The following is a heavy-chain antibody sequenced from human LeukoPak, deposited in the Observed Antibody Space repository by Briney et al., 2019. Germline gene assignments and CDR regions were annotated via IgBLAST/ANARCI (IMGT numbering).Heavy chain of an antibody. D-gene: IGHD3-22*01. CDR2: IRYDGSNK. CDR1: GFTFSSYG. V-gene: IGHV3-30*02. Sequence: PGGSLRLSCAASGFTFSSYGMHWVRQAPGKGLEWVAFIRYDGSNKYYADSVKGRFTISRDNSKNTLYLQMNSLRAEDTAVYYCANRHDSSGYYVDYWGQGTLVTVSS. J-gene: IGHJ4*02. CDR3: ANRHDSSGYYVDY.